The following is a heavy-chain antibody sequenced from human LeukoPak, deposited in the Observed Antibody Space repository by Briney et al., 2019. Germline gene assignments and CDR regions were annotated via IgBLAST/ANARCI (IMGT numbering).Heavy chain of an antibody. CDR3: IRYFDWLFFTDYYYYMDV. CDR2: IGGSGGTT. J-gene: IGHJ6*03. V-gene: IGHV3-23*01. Sequence: GESLRLSCAASGFTFSSYAMTWVRQAPGKGLEWVSAIGGSGGTTYYADSVKGRFTISRDNSKNTLYLQMNSLKTEDTAVSSAIRYFDWLFFTDYYYYMDVWGKGTTVTVSS. CDR1: GFTFSSYA. D-gene: IGHD3-9*01.